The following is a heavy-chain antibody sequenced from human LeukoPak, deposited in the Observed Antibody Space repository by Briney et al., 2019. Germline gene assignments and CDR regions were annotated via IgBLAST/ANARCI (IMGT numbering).Heavy chain of an antibody. CDR3: ARGSSSSARVFAFDI. CDR2: INPSGGST. Sequence: ASVTVSFTASGYTFTSYYMHWVRQAPGQGLEWMGIINPSGGSTSYAQKFQGRVTMTRDMSTSTGYMELSSLRSEDTAVYYCARGSSSSARVFAFDIWGQGTMVTVSS. CDR1: GYTFTSYY. D-gene: IGHD6-13*01. V-gene: IGHV1-46*01. J-gene: IGHJ3*02.